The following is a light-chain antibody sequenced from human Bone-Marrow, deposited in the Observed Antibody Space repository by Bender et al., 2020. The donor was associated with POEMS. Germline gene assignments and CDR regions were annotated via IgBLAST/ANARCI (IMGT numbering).Light chain of an antibody. CDR2: EVT. Sequence: QSALTQPASVSGSPGQSITISCTGTSTDVGGYDQVSWYQQHPGKAPKLMIYEVTNRPSGVSSRFSGSKSGNTASLTISRVEAGDEADYYCQVWDSSSDHVVFGGGTKVTVL. V-gene: IGLV2-14*01. J-gene: IGLJ2*01. CDR3: QVWDSSSDHVV. CDR1: STDVGGYDQ.